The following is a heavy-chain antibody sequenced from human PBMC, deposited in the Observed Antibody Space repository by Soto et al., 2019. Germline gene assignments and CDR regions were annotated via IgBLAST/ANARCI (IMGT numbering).Heavy chain of an antibody. D-gene: IGHD3-3*01. CDR2: MFYSGSP. V-gene: IGHV4-59*01. J-gene: IGHJ4*02. CDR3: ARGSAIFGVVV. Sequence: QGQLQESGPGLVKPSETLSLTCTVSGGYIRSYYWSWVRQPPGKRPEWIGYMFYSGSPNYNPSLKSRVTISVDTSKNQLSLKMTSVTAADTDVYYCARGSAIFGVVVWGQGTLVTVSS. CDR1: GGYIRSYY.